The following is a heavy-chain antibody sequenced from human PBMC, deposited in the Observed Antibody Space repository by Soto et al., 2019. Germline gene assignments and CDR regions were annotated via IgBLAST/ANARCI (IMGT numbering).Heavy chain of an antibody. CDR1: GGSISSFY. Sequence: QVQLQESGPGLVKPSETLSLTCTVSGGSISSFYWSWIRQPPGKGLAWIGYIHYSGCPMYNPSLNSRVTISGHTTNNQFALKLSSVPPADTAVYYCARHWSGTEYWGQGTLVTVSS. V-gene: IGHV4-59*08. J-gene: IGHJ4*02. D-gene: IGHD3-3*01. CDR3: ARHWSGTEY. CDR2: IHYSGCP.